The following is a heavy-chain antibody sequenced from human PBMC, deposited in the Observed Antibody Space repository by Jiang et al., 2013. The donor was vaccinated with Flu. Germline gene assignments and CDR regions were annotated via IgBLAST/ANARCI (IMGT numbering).Heavy chain of an antibody. CDR1: GGSISSYY. CDR2: IYYSGST. V-gene: IGHV4-59*08. CDR3: ARLYSSGWYLIDY. D-gene: IGHD6-19*01. J-gene: IGHJ4*02. Sequence: LLKPSETLSLTCTVSGGSISSYYWSWIRQPPGKGLEWIGYIYYSGSTNYNPSLKSRVTISVDTSKNQFSLKLSSVTAADTAVYYCARLYSSGWYLIDYWGQGTLVTVSS.